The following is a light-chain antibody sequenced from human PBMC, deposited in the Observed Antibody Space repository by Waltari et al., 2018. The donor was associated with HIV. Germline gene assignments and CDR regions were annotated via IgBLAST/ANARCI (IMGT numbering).Light chain of an antibody. V-gene: IGLV3-21*04. Sequence: SYVLTQPPSVSVAPGLTARITCWGTSLGGKSVHWYQQKPGQAPVLVIFHDSDRPSGIPQRFSGSNSGNTATLTISRVEAGDEADYYCQVWDSTSDHVVFGGGTKLTVL. CDR2: HDS. J-gene: IGLJ2*01. CDR1: SLGGKS. CDR3: QVWDSTSDHVV.